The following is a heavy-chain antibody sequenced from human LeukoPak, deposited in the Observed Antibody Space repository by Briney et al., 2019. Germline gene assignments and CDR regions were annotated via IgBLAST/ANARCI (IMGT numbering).Heavy chain of an antibody. V-gene: IGHV5-10-1*01. D-gene: IGHD3-10*01. CDR1: GYSFTNYW. Sequence: GESLKISCKGSGYSFTNYWISWVRQMPGKGLEWMERIDPSDSYTNYSPSFQGHVTISADKSISTAYLQWSSLKASDTAMYYCASDYYGSGSYYNVDYWGQGTLVTVSS. CDR3: ASDYYGSGSYYNVDY. CDR2: IDPSDSYT. J-gene: IGHJ4*02.